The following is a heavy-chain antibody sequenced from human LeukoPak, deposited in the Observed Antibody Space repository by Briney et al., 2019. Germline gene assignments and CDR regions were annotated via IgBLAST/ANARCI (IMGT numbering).Heavy chain of an antibody. CDR2: MNPNSGNT. CDR1: GYTFTSYD. D-gene: IGHD3-3*01. Sequence: ASVKVSCKASGYTFTSYDINWVRQATGQRLEWRGWMNPNSGNTGYAQKLQGRVTMTTNTSISTAYMELSSLRSEDTAVYYCARGRVYDFWSGYYTGENWFDPWGQGTLVTVSS. CDR3: ARGRVYDFWSGYYTGENWFDP. V-gene: IGHV1-8*01. J-gene: IGHJ5*02.